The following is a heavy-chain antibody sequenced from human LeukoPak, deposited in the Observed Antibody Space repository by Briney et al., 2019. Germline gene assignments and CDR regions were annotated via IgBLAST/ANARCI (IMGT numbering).Heavy chain of an antibody. CDR1: GGSISTYY. CDR3: AREVVAATQHNWFDP. Sequence: SETLSLTRTVSGGSISTYYGNWIRQAPGKGLEWIGYIYYSGSTNYNPSLKSRVTMSVDTSRNQFSLKLSSVTAADTAVYYCAREVVAATQHNWFDPWGQGTLVTVSS. J-gene: IGHJ5*02. CDR2: IYYSGST. D-gene: IGHD2-15*01. V-gene: IGHV4-59*01.